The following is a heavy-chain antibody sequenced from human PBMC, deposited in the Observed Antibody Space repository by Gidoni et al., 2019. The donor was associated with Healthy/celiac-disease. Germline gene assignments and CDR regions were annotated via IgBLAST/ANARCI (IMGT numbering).Heavy chain of an antibody. Sequence: EVQLLESGGGLVQPGGSLRLSCAASGFTFSRLAMSWVRQAPGKGLEWVSAISGSGGSTYYADSVKGRFTISRDNSKNTLYLQMNSLRAEDTAIYYCAKYYYDSSGSKEDAFDIWGQGTMVTVSS. J-gene: IGHJ3*02. D-gene: IGHD3-22*01. CDR1: GFTFSRLA. V-gene: IGHV3-23*01. CDR2: ISGSGGST. CDR3: AKYYYDSSGSKEDAFDI.